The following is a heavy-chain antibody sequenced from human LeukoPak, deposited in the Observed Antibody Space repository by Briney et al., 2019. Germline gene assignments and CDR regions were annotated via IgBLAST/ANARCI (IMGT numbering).Heavy chain of an antibody. D-gene: IGHD3-16*01. J-gene: IGHJ5*02. CDR1: GYTFTGYW. V-gene: IGHV1-2*02. CDR3: ARALTVVNWFDP. CDR2: INPNNGGT. Sequence: ASVKVSCKASGYTFTGYWIHWVRQAPGQGFEWMGWINPNNGGTNYAQKFQGRVTMTRDTSTSTVYMELSSLRSEDTAVYYCARALTVVNWFDPWGQGTLVTVSS.